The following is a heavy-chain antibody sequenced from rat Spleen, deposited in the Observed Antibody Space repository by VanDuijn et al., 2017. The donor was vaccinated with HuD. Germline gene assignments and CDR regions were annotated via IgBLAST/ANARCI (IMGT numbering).Heavy chain of an antibody. V-gene: IGHV5S13*01. CDR3: ARHYYYSGDHFDY. J-gene: IGHJ2*01. Sequence: EVQLVESDGGLVQPGRSLKLSCAASGFTFSNYGMAWVRQTPTKGLEWVASISTGGGNIYYRDSVKSRFAISRDNAKNTLDLQMDSLRSEDTATYYCARHYYYSGDHFDYWGQGVMVTVSS. CDR1: GFTFSNYG. CDR2: ISTGGGNI. D-gene: IGHD1-1*01.